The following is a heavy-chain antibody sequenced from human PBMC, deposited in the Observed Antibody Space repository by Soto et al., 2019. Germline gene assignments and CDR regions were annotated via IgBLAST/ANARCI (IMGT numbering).Heavy chain of an antibody. CDR2: IYPYNGNT. J-gene: IGHJ4*02. CDR3: ARDLNGEGGGGY. V-gene: IGHV1-18*01. D-gene: IGHD2-8*01. CDR1: GYTFSNYG. Sequence: QVQLVQSGAEVRKPGASVKVSCKASGYTFSNYGIFWVRQAPGQGLAWMGWIYPYNGNTHYAQKLQGRGTLTTDTSTSTAYMDLRSLTSDDTAIYYWARDLNGEGGGGYWGQGTLVTVSS.